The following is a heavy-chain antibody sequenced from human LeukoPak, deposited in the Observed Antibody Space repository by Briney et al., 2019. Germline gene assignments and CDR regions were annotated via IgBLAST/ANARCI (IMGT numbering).Heavy chain of an antibody. CDR1: GFTFSRYD. Sequence: TGGSLRLSCAASGFTFSRYDMSWVRQTPGKGLEWIGSIYYSGNTYYNASLKSQVSISIDTSKNQFSLRLTSVTAADTAVYYCARKIAVARHHNWFDPWGQGTLVTVSS. CDR2: IYYSGNT. V-gene: IGHV4-39*01. D-gene: IGHD6-19*01. CDR3: ARKIAVARHHNWFDP. J-gene: IGHJ5*02.